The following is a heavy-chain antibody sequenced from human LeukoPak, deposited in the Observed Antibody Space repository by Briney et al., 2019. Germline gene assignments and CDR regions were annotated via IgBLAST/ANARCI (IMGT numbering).Heavy chain of an antibody. V-gene: IGHV3-23*01. D-gene: IGHD6-13*01. J-gene: IGHJ5*02. CDR3: AKSFVVIAAAGRWFDP. CDR2: ISGSGGST. Sequence: PGRSLRLSCAASGFTFSSYAMSWVRQAPGKGLEWVSAISGSGGSTYYADSVKGRFTISRDNSKNTLYLQMYSLRAEDTAVYYCAKSFVVIAAAGRWFDPWGQGTLVTVSS. CDR1: GFTFSSYA.